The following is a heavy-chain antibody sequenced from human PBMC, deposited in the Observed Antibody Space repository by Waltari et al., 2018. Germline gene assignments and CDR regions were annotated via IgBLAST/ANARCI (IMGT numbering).Heavy chain of an antibody. J-gene: IGHJ4*02. CDR1: GGSFSGYY. D-gene: IGHD4-17*01. CDR2: IYYSGST. CDR3: ARHNGDYYGPVFVDY. Sequence: QVQLQQWGAGLLKPSETLSLTCAVYGGSFSGYYWSWIRQPPGKGLEWIGSIYYSGSTYYNPSLKSRVTISVDTSKNQFSLKLSSVTAADTAVYYCARHNGDYYGPVFVDYWGQGTLVTVSS. V-gene: IGHV4-34*01.